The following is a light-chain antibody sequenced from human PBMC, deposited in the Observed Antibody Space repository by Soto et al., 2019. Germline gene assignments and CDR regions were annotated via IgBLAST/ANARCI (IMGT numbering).Light chain of an antibody. CDR1: QTISSW. CDR2: KAS. Sequence: DIQMTQSPSTLSGSVGDRVTITCRASQTISSWLAWYQQKPGKAPKLLIYKASTLESGVPARFSGSGSATDFNLSINSLQPDDFATYYCQQNGSYSRTFGQGTKVDI. V-gene: IGKV1-5*03. CDR3: QQNGSYSRT. J-gene: IGKJ1*01.